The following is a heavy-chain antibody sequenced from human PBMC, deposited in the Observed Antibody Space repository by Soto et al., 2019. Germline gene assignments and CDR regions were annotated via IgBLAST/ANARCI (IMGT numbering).Heavy chain of an antibody. J-gene: IGHJ6*02. D-gene: IGHD2-2*02. CDR1: GYTFTDYY. CDR3: AKDQGGYMVSGMDV. V-gene: IGHV1-2*02. CDR2: INPNSGAT. Sequence: ASVKVSCKASGYTFTDYYIYWLRQAPGHGLDWMGWINPNSGATNYAHNFQGRVTMTRDTSIRAAYRELSRLSSDDAAVYYCAKDQGGYMVSGMDVWGQGTTVTVSS.